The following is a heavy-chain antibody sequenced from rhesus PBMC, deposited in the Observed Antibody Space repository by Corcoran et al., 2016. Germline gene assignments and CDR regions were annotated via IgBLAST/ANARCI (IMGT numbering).Heavy chain of an antibody. Sequence: QVLLQESGPGLVKPSETLSLSCAVSGGSINDNYYWNWIRHPPGKGLDWIGNIYGSSGHTDSNPSLKRRVTLSKATSKNQFSLELSAVTAADTAVYFCAREGTVSYFDHWGQGVLVTVSS. CDR2: IYGSSGHT. V-gene: IGHV4S7*01. CDR1: GGSINDNYY. D-gene: IGHD5-24*01. CDR3: AREGTVSYFDH. J-gene: IGHJ4*01.